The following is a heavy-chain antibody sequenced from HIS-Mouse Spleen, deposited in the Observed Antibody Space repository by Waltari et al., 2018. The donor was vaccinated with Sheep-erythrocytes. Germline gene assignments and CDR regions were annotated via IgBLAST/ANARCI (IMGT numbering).Heavy chain of an antibody. D-gene: IGHD2-2*01. V-gene: IGHV3-9*01. CDR1: GFSFDDYA. CDR3: AKDISRNIVVVPAAVGDY. J-gene: IGHJ4*02. Sequence: EVQLVESGGGLVQHGRSLRLSCAASGFSFDDYAMHWLREAPGKVWGRVSGISWNSWSIGYAESVKGRFTISRDNAKNSLYLQMNSLRAEDTALYYCAKDISRNIVVVPAAVGDYWGQGTLVTVSS. CDR2: ISWNSWSI.